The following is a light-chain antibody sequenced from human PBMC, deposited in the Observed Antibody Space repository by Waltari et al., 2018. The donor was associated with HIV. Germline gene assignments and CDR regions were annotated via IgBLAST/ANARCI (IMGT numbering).Light chain of an antibody. CDR2: VAS. CDR3: QQSHRTPYT. Sequence: DIQMTQSPSSLSASVGGRVTITCRASQSISTYLNWYQQKVGKAPKLLIYVASSLQSGVPSRFSGSGSGTDFTLTISSLQPEDFASYYCQQSHRTPYTFGQGTKLEIK. V-gene: IGKV1-39*01. CDR1: QSISTY. J-gene: IGKJ2*01.